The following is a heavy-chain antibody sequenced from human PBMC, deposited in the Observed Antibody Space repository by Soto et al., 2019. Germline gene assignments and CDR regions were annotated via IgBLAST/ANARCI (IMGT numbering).Heavy chain of an antibody. CDR2: IYYSGST. Sequence: SETLSLTCTVSGGSISSGGYYWSWIRHHPGKGLEWIGYIYYSGSTYYNPSLKSRVTISVDTSKNQFSLKLSSVTAADTAVYYCARVVPAAMLGAFDIWGQGPMVTVSS. CDR3: ARVVPAAMLGAFDI. J-gene: IGHJ3*02. D-gene: IGHD2-2*01. V-gene: IGHV4-31*03. CDR1: GGSISSGGYY.